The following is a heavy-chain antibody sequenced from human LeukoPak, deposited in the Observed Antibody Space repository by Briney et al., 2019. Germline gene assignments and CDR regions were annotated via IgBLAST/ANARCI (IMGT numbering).Heavy chain of an antibody. CDR2: IIPILGIA. D-gene: IGHD2-15*01. V-gene: IGHV1-69*04. CDR1: GGTFSSYA. CDR3: ARDSLVASPGPNWFDP. Sequence: SVKVSCKASGGTFSSYAISWVRQAPGQGLEWMGRIIPILGIANYAQKFQGRVTITADKSTSTAYMELSSLRSEDTAVYYCARDSLVASPGPNWFDPWGQGTLVTASS. J-gene: IGHJ5*02.